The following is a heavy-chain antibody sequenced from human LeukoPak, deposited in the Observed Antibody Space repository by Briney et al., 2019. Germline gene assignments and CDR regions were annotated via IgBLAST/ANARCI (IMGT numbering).Heavy chain of an antibody. CDR2: IYYSGST. V-gene: IGHV4-31*03. CDR3: ASGQFLVSNDY. J-gene: IGHJ4*02. CDR1: GGSISSGGYY. D-gene: IGHD5/OR15-5a*01. Sequence: SETLSLTCTVSGGSISSGGYYWSWIRQHPGKGLEWIGYIYYSGSTYYNPSLKSRVTISVDTSKNQFSLKLSSVTAADTTVYYCASGQFLVSNDYWGQGILVTVSS.